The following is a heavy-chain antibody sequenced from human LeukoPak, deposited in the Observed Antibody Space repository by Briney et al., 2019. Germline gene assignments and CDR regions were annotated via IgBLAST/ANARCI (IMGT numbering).Heavy chain of an antibody. J-gene: IGHJ4*02. V-gene: IGHV4-38-2*01. Sequence: PSETLSLTCAVSGYSISSGYYWGWIRQPPGKGLEWIGSIYHSGSTYYNPSLKSRVTISVDTSKNQFSLKLSSVTAADTAVYYCARGYHDPHDYWGQGTLVTVSS. CDR3: ARGYHDPHDY. CDR2: IYHSGST. CDR1: GYSISSGYY. D-gene: IGHD3-22*01.